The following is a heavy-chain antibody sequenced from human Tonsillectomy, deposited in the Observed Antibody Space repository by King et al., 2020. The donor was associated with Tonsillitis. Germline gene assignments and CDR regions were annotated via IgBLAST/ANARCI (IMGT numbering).Heavy chain of an antibody. V-gene: IGHV3-30*02. Sequence: VQLVESGGGVVQPGGSLRLSCAASGFTFSSYGMHWVRQAPGKGLEWVAFIRYDGSNKYYADSVKGRFTISRDNSKNTLYLQMNSLRAEETAVYYCAKDDAYYDFWSGYYLSTPVDYWGQGTLVTVSS. CDR1: GFTFSSYG. CDR2: IRYDGSNK. J-gene: IGHJ4*02. D-gene: IGHD3-3*01. CDR3: AKDDAYYDFWSGYYLSTPVDY.